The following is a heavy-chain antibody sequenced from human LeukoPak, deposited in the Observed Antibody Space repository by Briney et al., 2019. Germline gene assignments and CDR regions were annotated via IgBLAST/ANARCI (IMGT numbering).Heavy chain of an antibody. CDR3: ARVGVTAATADY. J-gene: IGHJ4*02. D-gene: IGHD6-25*01. Sequence: GASMKVSCKASGYTFTGYYIHWVRQAPGQGLEWMGWINPNSGGTHYAQKFRDRVTMSSDTSTSTVYMELSSLRSEDTAVYFCARVGVTAATADYWGQGTLVTVSS. V-gene: IGHV1-2*02. CDR2: INPNSGGT. CDR1: GYTFTGYY.